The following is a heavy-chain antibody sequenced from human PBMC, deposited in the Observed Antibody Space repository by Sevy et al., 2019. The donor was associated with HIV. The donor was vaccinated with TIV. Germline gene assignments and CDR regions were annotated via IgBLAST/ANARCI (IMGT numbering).Heavy chain of an antibody. CDR2: ISSSSSYI. J-gene: IGHJ5*02. CDR3: ARVVQLELRSWFDP. V-gene: IGHV3-21*01. Sequence: GGSPRLSCAASGFTFSSYSMNWVRQAPGKGLEWVSSISSSSSYIYYADSVKGRFTISRDNAKNSLYLQMNSLRAEDTAVYYCARVVQLELRSWFDPWGQGTLVTVSS. CDR1: GFTFSSYS. D-gene: IGHD1-7*01.